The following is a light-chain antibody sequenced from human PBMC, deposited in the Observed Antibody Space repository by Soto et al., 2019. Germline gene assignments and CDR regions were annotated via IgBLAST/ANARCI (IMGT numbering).Light chain of an antibody. CDR3: KQYDTYFRT. CDR1: QSISGW. CDR2: KAS. J-gene: IGKJ2*01. V-gene: IGKV1-5*03. Sequence: DIQMTQSPSTLSASVAARATITCRASQSISGWLAWYQQKPGKAPKLLIYKASSLESGVPSRFSGSGSETEFTLTISSLQPDDFATYYCKQYDTYFRTFGQGTKVDIK.